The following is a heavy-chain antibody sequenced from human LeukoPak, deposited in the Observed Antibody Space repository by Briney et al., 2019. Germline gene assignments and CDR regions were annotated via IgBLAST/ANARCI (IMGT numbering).Heavy chain of an antibody. V-gene: IGHV6-1*01. CDR2: TYYRSKWYN. CDR1: GDSVLSSSAA. J-gene: IGHJ4*02. CDR3: ARDLSSSWFSFNF. Sequence: SQTLSLTCAISGDSVLSSSAAWNWIRQSPSRGLEWLGRTYYRSKWYNDYALSVKSRISINPDTSKNQFSLHLNSVTLEDTAVYYCARDLSSSWFSFNFWGQGSPVTVSS. D-gene: IGHD6-13*01.